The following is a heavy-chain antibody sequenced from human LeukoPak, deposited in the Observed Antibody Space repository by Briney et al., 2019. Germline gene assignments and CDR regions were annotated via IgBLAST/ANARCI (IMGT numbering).Heavy chain of an antibody. CDR2: TWYDGSNK. V-gene: IGHV3-33*01. CDR3: ASWTNNYYYYGMDV. CDR1: GFTFSSYG. Sequence: PGGSLRLSCAASGFTFSSYGMHWVRQAPGKGLEWVAVTWYDGSNKYYADSVKGRFTISRDNPKNTLYLQMNSLRAEDTAVYYCASWTNNYYYYGMDVWGQGTTVTVSS. J-gene: IGHJ6*02. D-gene: IGHD3-3*01.